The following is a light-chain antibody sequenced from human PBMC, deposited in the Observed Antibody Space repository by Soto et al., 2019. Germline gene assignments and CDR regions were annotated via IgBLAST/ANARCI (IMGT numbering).Light chain of an antibody. J-gene: IGKJ1*01. CDR1: QSVSSN. CDR3: QQYNNWPRT. CDR2: GAS. V-gene: IGKV3-15*01. Sequence: ERVLTQSAATLSVSPGEKDTLSCRASQSVSSNLAWYQQKPGQAPRLLIYGASTRATGIPARFSGSGSGTEFTLTISSLQSEDFAVYYCQQYNNWPRTFGQGTKV.